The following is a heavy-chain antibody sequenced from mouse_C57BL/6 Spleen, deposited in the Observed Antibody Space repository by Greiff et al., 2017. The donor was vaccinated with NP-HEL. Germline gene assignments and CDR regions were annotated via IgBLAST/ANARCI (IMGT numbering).Heavy chain of an antibody. CDR2: IDPEDGDT. J-gene: IGHJ4*01. Sequence: EVKLMESGAELVRPGASVKLSCTASGFNIKDYYMHWVKQRPEQGLEWIGRIDPEDGDTEYAPKFQGKATMTADTSSNTAYLQLSSLTSEDTAVYYCTTSYYYGSSYGDYYAMDYWGQGTSVTVSS. V-gene: IGHV14-1*01. CDR1: GFNIKDYY. CDR3: TTSYYYGSSYGDYYAMDY. D-gene: IGHD1-1*01.